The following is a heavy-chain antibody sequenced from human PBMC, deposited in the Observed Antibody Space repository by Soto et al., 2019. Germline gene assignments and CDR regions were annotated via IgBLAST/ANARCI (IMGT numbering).Heavy chain of an antibody. CDR3: ARYSGKYQGPIDY. Sequence: QVQLVESGGGVVQPGRSLRLSCAASGFTFSHYGIHWVRQAPGKGLEWLAVISYDGSNKHYPDSVKGRFTVSRDNSKNTLYLQMNSLRAEDTAVSFCARYSGKYQGPIDYWGQGTLVTVSS. CDR1: GFTFSHYG. V-gene: IGHV3-30*03. J-gene: IGHJ4*02. CDR2: ISYDGSNK. D-gene: IGHD1-26*01.